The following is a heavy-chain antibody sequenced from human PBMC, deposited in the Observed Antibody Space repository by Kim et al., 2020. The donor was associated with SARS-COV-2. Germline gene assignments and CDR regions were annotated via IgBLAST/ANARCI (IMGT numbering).Heavy chain of an antibody. J-gene: IGHJ4*02. CDR1: GFTFSSYA. V-gene: IGHV3-23*01. CDR2: ISGSGGST. Sequence: GGSLRLSCAASGFTFSSYAMSWVRQAPGKGLEWVSAISGSGGSTYYADSVKGRFTISRDNSKNTLYLQMNSLRAEDTAVYYCAKDRAFWGSGSSMDDYWGQGTLVTVSS. CDR3: AKDRAFWGSGSSMDDY. D-gene: IGHD3-10*01.